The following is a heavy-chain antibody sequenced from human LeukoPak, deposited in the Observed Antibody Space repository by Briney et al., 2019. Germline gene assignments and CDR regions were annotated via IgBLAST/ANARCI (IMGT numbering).Heavy chain of an antibody. D-gene: IGHD3-9*01. CDR1: GFTFSSYS. CDR3: AKFRLSNYEILAGYYYYFDS. Sequence: KPGGSLRLSCAASGFTFSSYSMIWFRQAPGKGLEWVSSIADGGGYIYYADSVKGRFTISRDNAKNTLYLQMNSLRAEDTAVYYCAKFRLSNYEILAGYYYYFDSWGQGTLVTVSS. CDR2: IADGGGYI. V-gene: IGHV3-21*01. J-gene: IGHJ4*02.